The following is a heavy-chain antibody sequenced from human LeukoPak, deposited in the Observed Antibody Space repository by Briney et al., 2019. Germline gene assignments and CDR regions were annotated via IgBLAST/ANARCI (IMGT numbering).Heavy chain of an antibody. Sequence: SETLSLTCTVSGASISSYYWSWIRQPAGKGLEWIGRIYSSRSIYNPSLKSRVTMSVDTSKNQFSLKLSSVTAADTAVYYCARTTEAHSWRTRYYDYYMDVWGKGTTVTVSS. J-gene: IGHJ6*03. V-gene: IGHV4-4*07. CDR1: GASISSYY. CDR2: IYSSRS. CDR3: ARTTEAHSWRTRYYDYYMDV. D-gene: IGHD6-13*01.